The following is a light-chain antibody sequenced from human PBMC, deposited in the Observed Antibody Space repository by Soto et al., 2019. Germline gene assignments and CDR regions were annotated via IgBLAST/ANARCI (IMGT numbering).Light chain of an antibody. CDR1: SSDVGGYNY. CDR3: SSYTSSSTLHVL. J-gene: IGLJ2*01. CDR2: DVS. Sequence: QSVLTQPASVSGSPGQSITISCTGTSSDVGGYNYVSWYQQHPGKAPKLMIYDVSNRPSGVSKRFSGSKSGNTASLTISGLQAEDEADYYCSSYTSSSTLHVLFGGGTQLTVL. V-gene: IGLV2-14*01.